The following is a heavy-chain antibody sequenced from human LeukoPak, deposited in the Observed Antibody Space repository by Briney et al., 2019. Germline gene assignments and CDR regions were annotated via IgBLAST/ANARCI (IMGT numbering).Heavy chain of an antibody. CDR1: GDSVSNSSAA. J-gene: IGHJ5*02. V-gene: IGHV6-1*01. CDR3: ARGVPGGYYYGRNWFDP. CDR2: TYYRSKWSN. Sequence: SQTLSLTCAISGDSVSNSSAAWNWIRQSPSRGLEWLGRTYYRSKWSNDYAVSVKSRITINPDTSNNQFSLKLSSVTAADTAVYYCARGVPGGYYYGRNWFDPWGQGTLVTVSS. D-gene: IGHD3-22*01.